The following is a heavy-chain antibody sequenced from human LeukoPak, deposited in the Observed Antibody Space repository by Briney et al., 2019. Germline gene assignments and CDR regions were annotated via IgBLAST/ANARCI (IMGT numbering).Heavy chain of an antibody. CDR1: GYTFTSYA. J-gene: IGHJ4*02. CDR2: INAGNGNT. V-gene: IGHV1-3*01. Sequence: ASVKVSCKASGYTFTSYAMHWVRQAPGQRLEWMGRINAGNGNTKYSQKFQGRVTITRDTSASTAYMELSSLRSEDTAVYYCARRRSDSSGYYYLDYWGQGTLVTVSS. D-gene: IGHD3-22*01. CDR3: ARRRSDSSGYYYLDY.